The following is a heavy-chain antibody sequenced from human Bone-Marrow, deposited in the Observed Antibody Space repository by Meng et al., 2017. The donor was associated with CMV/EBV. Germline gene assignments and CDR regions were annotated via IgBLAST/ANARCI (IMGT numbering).Heavy chain of an antibody. V-gene: IGHV1-8*01. CDR1: GYTFTSYD. Sequence: ASVKVSCKASGYTFTSYDINWVRQATGQGLVWMGWMNPNSGNTGYAQKFQGRVTMTRNTSISTAYMELSSLRSEDTAVYYCASVGSDSYGYEVDYWGQGTLVTVSS. J-gene: IGHJ4*02. CDR2: MNPNSGNT. D-gene: IGHD5-18*01. CDR3: ASVGSDSYGYEVDY.